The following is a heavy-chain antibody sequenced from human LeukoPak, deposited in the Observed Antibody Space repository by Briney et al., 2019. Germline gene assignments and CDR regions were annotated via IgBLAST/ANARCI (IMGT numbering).Heavy chain of an antibody. CDR1: GFTFSSYS. V-gene: IGHV3-21*01. CDR3: ARDRLQSWGYYFDY. J-gene: IGHJ4*02. CDR2: ISSRSSYI. Sequence: GGSLRLSCAASGFTFSSYSMNWVRQAPGKGLEWVSSISSRSSYIYYADSVKGRFTISRDNAKNSLYLQMNSLRAEDTAVYYCARDRLQSWGYYFDYWGQGTLVSVSS. D-gene: IGHD5-24*01.